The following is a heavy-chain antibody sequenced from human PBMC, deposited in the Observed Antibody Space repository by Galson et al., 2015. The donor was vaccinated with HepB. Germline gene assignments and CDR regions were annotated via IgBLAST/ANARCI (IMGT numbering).Heavy chain of an antibody. J-gene: IGHJ4*02. V-gene: IGHV5-51*01. CDR1: GYSFTSYW. CDR3: ARQDGYYGSGESSFDY. D-gene: IGHD3-10*01. Sequence: QSGAEVKKPGESLKISCKGSGYSFTSYWIGWVRQMPGKGLEWMGIIYPGDSDTRYSPSFQGQVTISADKSISTAYLQWSSLKASDTAMYYCARQDGYYGSGESSFDYWGQGTLVTVSS. CDR2: IYPGDSDT.